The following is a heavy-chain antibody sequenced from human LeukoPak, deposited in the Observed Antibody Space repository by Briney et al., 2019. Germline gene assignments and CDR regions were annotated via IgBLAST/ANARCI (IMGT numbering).Heavy chain of an antibody. CDR2: ISSSSSSI. D-gene: IGHD1-26*01. V-gene: IGHV3-48*01. J-gene: IGHJ4*02. CDR3: ARDLGLDY. CDR1: GFTFSSYS. Sequence: QTGGSLRLSCAASGFTFSSYSMNWVRQAPGKGLGWVSYISSSSSSIYYADSVKGRLTISRDNAKNSLYLQMNSLRAEDTAVYYCARDLGLDYWGQGTLVTVSS.